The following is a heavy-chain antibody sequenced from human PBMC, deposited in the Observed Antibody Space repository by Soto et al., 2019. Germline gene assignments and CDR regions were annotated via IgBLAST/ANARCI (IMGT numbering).Heavy chain of an antibody. CDR3: ARGRQPDYYSYYGMDV. CDR1: GFTVSTNY. Sequence: EVQLVETGGGLIQPGGSLRLSCAASGFTVSTNYMSWVRQAPGKGLEWVSVAYAGGSTYYADSVKGRFTISRDNSKNTVYLQMNSLRAEDTAVYYCARGRQPDYYSYYGMDVWGQGTTVTVSS. CDR2: AYAGGST. V-gene: IGHV3-53*02. J-gene: IGHJ6*02. D-gene: IGHD5-18*01.